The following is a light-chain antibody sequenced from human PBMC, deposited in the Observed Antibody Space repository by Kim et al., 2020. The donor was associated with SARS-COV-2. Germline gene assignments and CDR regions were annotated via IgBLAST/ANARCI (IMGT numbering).Light chain of an antibody. CDR1: RSNIGARYD. CDR2: GNS. CDR3: QSFDSSLSGYV. J-gene: IGLJ1*01. V-gene: IGLV1-40*01. Sequence: QRVTISCTGRRSNIGARYDVHWYQQLPGTAPKLLIYGNSNRPSGVPDRFSGSKSGTSASLAITGLQAEDEADYYCQSFDSSLSGYVFGTGTKVTVL.